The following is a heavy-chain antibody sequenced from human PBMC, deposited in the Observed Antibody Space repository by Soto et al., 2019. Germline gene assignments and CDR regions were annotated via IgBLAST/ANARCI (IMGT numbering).Heavy chain of an antibody. CDR1: GFTFSSYS. D-gene: IGHD2-15*01. CDR3: ARDSPPYCSGGSCYSGY. CDR2: ISSSSSYI. J-gene: IGHJ4*02. V-gene: IGHV3-21*01. Sequence: GGSLSLSCAASGFTFSSYSMNWVRQAPGKGLEWVSSISSSSSYIYYADSVKGRFTISRDNAKNSLYLQMNSLRAEDTAVYYCARDSPPYCSGGSCYSGYWGQGTLVTVSS.